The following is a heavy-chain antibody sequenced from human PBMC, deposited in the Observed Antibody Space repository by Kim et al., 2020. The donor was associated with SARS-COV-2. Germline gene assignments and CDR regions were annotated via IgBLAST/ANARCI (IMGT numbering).Heavy chain of an antibody. CDR3: ARKYCGGDCSYGLDV. J-gene: IGHJ6*02. D-gene: IGHD2-21*01. V-gene: IGHV3-21*01. CDR1: GFTLSGYS. Sequence: GGSLRLSCEASGFTLSGYSLTWVRQAPGKGLEWISSISSSSNYIFSADMVKGRFIISRDNAKNSLYLQMSGLRDEDTGVYYCARKYCGGDCSYGLDVWGQGTTVTVSS. CDR2: ISSSSNYI.